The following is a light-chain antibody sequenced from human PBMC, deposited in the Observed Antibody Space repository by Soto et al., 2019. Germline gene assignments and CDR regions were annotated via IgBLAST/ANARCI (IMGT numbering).Light chain of an antibody. Sequence: DIQMTQSPSTLSASVGDRVSITCRASQSISSWLAWYQQKPGKAPKLLIYKASTLKSGVPSRFSGSGSGTEFTLTISSLQPEDFATYYCLQDYNYPITFGQGTRLEIK. CDR2: KAS. CDR3: LQDYNYPIT. J-gene: IGKJ5*01. CDR1: QSISSW. V-gene: IGKV1-5*03.